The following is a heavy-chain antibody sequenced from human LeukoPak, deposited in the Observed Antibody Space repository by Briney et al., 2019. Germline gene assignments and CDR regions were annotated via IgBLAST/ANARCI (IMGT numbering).Heavy chain of an antibody. CDR3: ARDNDLLRYFDWPLDY. D-gene: IGHD3-9*01. Sequence: PGGSLRLSCAASGFSVSSNYFSWVRQAPGKGLEWVSSISSSSSYIYYADSVKGRFTISRDNAKNSLYLQMNSLRAEDTAVYYCARDNDLLRYFDWPLDYWGQGTLVTVSS. CDR2: ISSSSSYI. J-gene: IGHJ4*02. V-gene: IGHV3-21*01. CDR1: GFSVSSNY.